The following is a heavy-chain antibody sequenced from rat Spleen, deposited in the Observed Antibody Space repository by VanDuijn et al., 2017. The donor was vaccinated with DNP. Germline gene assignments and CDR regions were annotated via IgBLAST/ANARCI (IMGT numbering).Heavy chain of an antibody. J-gene: IGHJ2*01. V-gene: IGHV5-58*01. CDR1: GFTFSSYW. Sequence: EVQVLETGGGLVQPGRSLKLSCVASGFTFSSYWMYWIRQAPGKGLEWVASINTDGGNTYYPDSVKGRFTISRDNAENTVYLQMNSLRSEDTATYYCANYNYYDGTYWGQGVMVTVSS. CDR2: INTDGGNT. CDR3: ANYNYYDGTY. D-gene: IGHD1-12*02.